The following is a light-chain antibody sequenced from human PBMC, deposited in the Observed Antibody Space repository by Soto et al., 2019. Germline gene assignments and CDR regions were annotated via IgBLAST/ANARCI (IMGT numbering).Light chain of an antibody. CDR1: QSVSSSY. CDR3: HQYNNWWT. J-gene: IGKJ1*01. CDR2: GAS. Sequence: PVTLCLSPWEIATLSCRASQSVSSSYLAWYQQKPGQAPRLLIYGASSRATGIPDRFSGSGSGTDFTLTISSLQSEDSAVYYCHQYNNWWTFGQGTKVDIK. V-gene: IGKV3D-15*01.